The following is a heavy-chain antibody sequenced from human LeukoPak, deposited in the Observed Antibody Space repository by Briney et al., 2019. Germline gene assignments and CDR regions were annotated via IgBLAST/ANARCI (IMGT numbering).Heavy chain of an antibody. V-gene: IGHV3-7*01. CDR1: GFTFSTYW. CDR3: ARDSAGNDY. CDR2: IKQDGSEK. D-gene: IGHD6-13*01. Sequence: GGSLRLSCAASGFTFSTYWMSWVRQAPGKGLEWVANIKQDGSEKYYVDSEKGRFTISRDNAKNSLYLQMNSLRAEDTAMYYCARDSAGNDYWGQGTLVTVSS. J-gene: IGHJ4*02.